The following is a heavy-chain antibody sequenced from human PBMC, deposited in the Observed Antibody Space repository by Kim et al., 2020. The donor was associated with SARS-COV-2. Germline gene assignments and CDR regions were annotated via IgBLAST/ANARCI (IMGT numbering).Heavy chain of an antibody. CDR2: IFHSGNT. CDR3: ARLTWWGSSSSHPDY. D-gene: IGHD6-6*01. V-gene: IGHV4-39*01. J-gene: IGHJ4*01. CDR1: GDSINSDDYY. Sequence: SETLSLTCTVSGDSINSDDYYWGWIRQPPGKGLEWIGSIFHSGNTYYNPALKIRVTISLDTSKNQFSLQLTSVTAADTAVYYCARLTWWGSSSSHPDYW.